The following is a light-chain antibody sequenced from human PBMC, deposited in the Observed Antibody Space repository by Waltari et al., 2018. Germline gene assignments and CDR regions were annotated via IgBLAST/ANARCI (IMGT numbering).Light chain of an antibody. CDR1: QGISTY. CDR3: LQYNSHPRT. Sequence: DIQMTQSPSSLSASAGDTVTITCRASQGISTYLNWYRQKPGKAPKRLIYAASSLESGVPSRFSGSGSGTDFTLTISSLQPEDFATYYCLQYNSHPRTFGQGTKVEIK. J-gene: IGKJ1*01. V-gene: IGKV1-17*01. CDR2: AAS.